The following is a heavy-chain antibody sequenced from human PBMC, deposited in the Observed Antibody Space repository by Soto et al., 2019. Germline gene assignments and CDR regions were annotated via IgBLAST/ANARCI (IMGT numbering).Heavy chain of an antibody. Sequence: GASVKVSCKASGYTFTSYGISWVRQAPGQGLEWMGWISAYNGNTNYAQKLQGRVTMTTDTSTSTAYMELRSLRSDDTAVYYCARDAPTSSWYADYYYCMDVWGQGXTVTVPS. J-gene: IGHJ6*02. V-gene: IGHV1-18*01. CDR3: ARDAPTSSWYADYYYCMDV. D-gene: IGHD6-13*01. CDR1: GYTFTSYG. CDR2: ISAYNGNT.